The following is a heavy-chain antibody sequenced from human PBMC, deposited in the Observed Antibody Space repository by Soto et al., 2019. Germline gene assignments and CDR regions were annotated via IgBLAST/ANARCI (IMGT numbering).Heavy chain of an antibody. V-gene: IGHV3-15*01. CDR3: TTRYGARD. D-gene: IGHD4-17*01. CDR2: IKSKTNGGTA. Sequence: EVQLVESGGGLVKPGGSLRVSCVVSGFTVSDACMIWVRQAPGKGLGWVGLIKSKTNGGTAEYAAPVKGRFTISRDDSKNTLNLQLNSLRTEDTGVYYCTTRYGARDWGQGTLVTVSS. CDR1: GFTVSDAC. J-gene: IGHJ4*02.